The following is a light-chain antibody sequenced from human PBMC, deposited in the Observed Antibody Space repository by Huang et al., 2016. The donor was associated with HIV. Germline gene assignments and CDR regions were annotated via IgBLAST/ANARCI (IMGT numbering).Light chain of an antibody. CDR2: GAS. Sequence: EIVLTQSPDTLSLSPGERATVSCRVSQTIKNIYLAWYQQKPGQGPRLLIYGASSRATDIPDRFIGSGSGTDFTIAINRLEPEDFAVYYCQQYDSSQGISFGQGTRLEMK. CDR3: QQYDSSQGIS. V-gene: IGKV3-20*01. CDR1: QTIKNIY. J-gene: IGKJ5*01.